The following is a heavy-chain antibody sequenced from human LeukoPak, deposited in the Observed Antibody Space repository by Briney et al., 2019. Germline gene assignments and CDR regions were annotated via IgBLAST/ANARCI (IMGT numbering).Heavy chain of an antibody. Sequence: PSETLSLTCTVSGASINSYYWSWIRQPPGKGLEWIGFIYTSGSTNYNPSLRSRVTISVDTSKNQFTSKAQFSLKLTSVTAADTAVYFCARHYSGSYSPFDYWGQGTLVTVSS. J-gene: IGHJ4*02. V-gene: IGHV4-4*09. D-gene: IGHD1-26*01. CDR2: IYTSGST. CDR1: GASINSYY. CDR3: ARHYSGSYSPFDY.